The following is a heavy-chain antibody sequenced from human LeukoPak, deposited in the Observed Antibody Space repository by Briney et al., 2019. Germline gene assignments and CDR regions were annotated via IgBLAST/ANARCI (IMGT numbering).Heavy chain of an antibody. V-gene: IGHV1-3*01. D-gene: IGHD3-22*01. CDR3: ATRANIDSSQLDAFDI. CDR2: IDAGNGDT. CDR1: GYTFSDYA. J-gene: IGHJ3*02. Sequence: GASVKVSCKASGYTFSDYAMHWVRQAPGQRFEWMGWIDAGNGDTRYSQKFQGRVTITRDTSTSTAYMELRSLRSDDTAVYYCATRANIDSSQLDAFDIWGQGTMVTVSS.